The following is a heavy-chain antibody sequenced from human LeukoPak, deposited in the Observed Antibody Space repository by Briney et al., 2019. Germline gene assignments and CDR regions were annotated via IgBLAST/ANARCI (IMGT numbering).Heavy chain of an antibody. CDR2: ISSNGGST. V-gene: IGHV3-64D*06. CDR3: VKAGQWFGELSAFDI. D-gene: IGHD3-10*01. J-gene: IGHJ3*02. Sequence: GGSLRLSCSASGFTFSSYAMHWVRQAPWKGLEYVSAISSNGGSTYYVDSVKGRFTISRDNSKNTLYLQMSSLRAEDTAVYYCVKAGQWFGELSAFDIWGQGTMVTVSS. CDR1: GFTFSSYA.